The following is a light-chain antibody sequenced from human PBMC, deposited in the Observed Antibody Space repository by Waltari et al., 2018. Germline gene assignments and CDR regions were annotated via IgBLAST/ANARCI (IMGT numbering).Light chain of an antibody. J-gene: IGKJ5*01. CDR2: KAS. CDR1: QSINIW. V-gene: IGKV1-5*03. CDR3: QQYYTFSVT. Sequence: DIQMTQSPSTLSASVGDSVTITCRASQSINIWLAWYQQKPGKAPKLLIDKASNLASGVPSRFSGSGSGTEFTLTINSLQPDDFATYYCQQYYTFSVTFGQGTRLEIK.